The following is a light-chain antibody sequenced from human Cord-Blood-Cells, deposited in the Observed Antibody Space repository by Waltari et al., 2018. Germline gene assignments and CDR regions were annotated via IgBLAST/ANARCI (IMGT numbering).Light chain of an antibody. V-gene: IGKV1-8*01. J-gene: IGKJ5*01. CDR2: AAS. CDR3: QQYYSYPIT. CDR1: QGISSY. Sequence: AIRMTQSPSSFSASTGDRVTITCRASQGISSYLAWYQQKPGKAPKLLIYAASTLQRGVPSRFSGSVSGTDFTLTISCLQSEDFATYYCQQYYSYPITFGQVTRLEIK.